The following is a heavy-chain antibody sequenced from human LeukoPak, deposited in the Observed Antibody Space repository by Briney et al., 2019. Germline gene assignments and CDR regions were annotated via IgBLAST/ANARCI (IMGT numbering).Heavy chain of an antibody. CDR1: GFTFSSYG. CDR2: IWYDGSNK. CDR3: AYDYGDYGTFDY. J-gene: IGHJ4*02. D-gene: IGHD4-17*01. Sequence: PGRSLRLSCAASGFTFSSYGMHWVRQAPGKGLEWVAVIWYDGSNKYYADSVKGRFTISRDNSKNTLYLQMNSLRAEDTAVHYCAYDYGDYGTFDYWGQGTLVTVSS. V-gene: IGHV3-33*06.